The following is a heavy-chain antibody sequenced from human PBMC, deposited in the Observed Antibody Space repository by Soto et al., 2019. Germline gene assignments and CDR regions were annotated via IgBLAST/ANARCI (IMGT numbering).Heavy chain of an antibody. CDR3: ARDVAGLIVVVPAGRLGWFDP. J-gene: IGHJ5*02. D-gene: IGHD2-2*01. CDR2: MNPNSGAT. Sequence: AALTVSCRASGYTFTEDYMHWVRQAPGQGLEFMGWMNPNSGATNYAQKFQGRVTMTRDTSISTAYMELSRLRSDDTAVYYCARDVAGLIVVVPAGRLGWFDPWGQGTLVTVSS. V-gene: IGHV1-2*02. CDR1: GYTFTEDY.